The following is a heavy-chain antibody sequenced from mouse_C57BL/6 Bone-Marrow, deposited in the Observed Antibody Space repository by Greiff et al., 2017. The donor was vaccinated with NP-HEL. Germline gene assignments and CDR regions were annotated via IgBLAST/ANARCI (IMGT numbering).Heavy chain of an antibody. D-gene: IGHD2-5*01. CDR2: IYPGRGNT. CDR3: AKAYYSNPWFAY. J-gene: IGHJ3*01. CDR1: GYTFTDYY. V-gene: IGHV1-76*01. Sequence: QVQLQQSGAELVRPGASVKLSCKASGYTFTDYYINWVKQRPGQGLEWIARIYPGRGNTYYNEKFKGKATLTAEKSSSTAYMQLSSLTSEDSAVYFCAKAYYSNPWFAYWGQGTLVTVSA.